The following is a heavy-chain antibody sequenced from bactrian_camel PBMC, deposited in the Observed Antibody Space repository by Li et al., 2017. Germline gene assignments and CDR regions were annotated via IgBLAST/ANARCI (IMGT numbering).Heavy chain of an antibody. CDR3: AVEPAATWMDCPRDFRW. V-gene: IGHV3S53*01. D-gene: IGHD1*01. CDR1: ESTYRSIC. Sequence: VQLVESGGGSVQAGGSLTLSCTASESTYRSICMAWFRQAPGSQRETVATVDSNGVTKVAGSVKGRFTISKDIAANTLHQQMNSLKPEDTAIYYCAVEPAATWMDCPRDFRWRGQGTQVTVS. J-gene: IGHJ6*01. CDR2: VDSNGVT.